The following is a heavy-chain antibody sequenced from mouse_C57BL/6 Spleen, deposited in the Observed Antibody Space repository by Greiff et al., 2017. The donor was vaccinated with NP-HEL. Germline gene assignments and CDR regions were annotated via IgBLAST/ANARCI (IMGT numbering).Heavy chain of an antibody. J-gene: IGHJ1*03. V-gene: IGHV1-22*01. CDR3: SHYSNYDWYFDD. CDR2: INPNNGGT. D-gene: IGHD2-5*01. CDR1: GYTFTDYN. Sequence: EVQLQQSGPELVKPGASVTMSCKASGYTFTDYNMHWVKQSHGKSLEWIGYINPNNGGTSYNQKFKGKATLTVNKSSSTAYLELRSLTSEDTAAYYCSHYSNYDWYFDDWGTGTTVTVSS.